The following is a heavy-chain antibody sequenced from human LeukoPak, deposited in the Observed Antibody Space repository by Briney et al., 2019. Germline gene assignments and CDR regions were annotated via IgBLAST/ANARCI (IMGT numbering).Heavy chain of an antibody. D-gene: IGHD3-3*01. J-gene: IGHJ4*02. CDR3: ARSYRTIFGVVTHFDY. V-gene: IGHV4-34*01. CDR1: GGSFSGYY. Sequence: SEALSLTCALYGGSFSGYYWSWIRQPPGKGLEWIGEINHSGSTNYNPSLKSRVTMSVDTSKNQFSLKLSSVTAADTAVYYCARSYRTIFGVVTHFDYWGQGTLVTVSS. CDR2: INHSGST.